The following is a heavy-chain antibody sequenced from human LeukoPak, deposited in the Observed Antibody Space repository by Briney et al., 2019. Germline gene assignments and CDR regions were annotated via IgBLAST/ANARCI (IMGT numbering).Heavy chain of an antibody. CDR2: ISGSGGST. CDR1: GFTFSSYA. J-gene: IGHJ4*02. CDR3: AKDSLPFVSGWYC. V-gene: IGHV3-23*01. Sequence: GGSPRLSCAASGFTFSSYAMSWVRQAPGKGLEWVSAISGSGGSTYYADSVKGRFTISRDNSKNTLYLQMNSLRAKDTAVYYCAKDSLPFVSGWYCRGRGTLVTVSS. D-gene: IGHD6-19*01.